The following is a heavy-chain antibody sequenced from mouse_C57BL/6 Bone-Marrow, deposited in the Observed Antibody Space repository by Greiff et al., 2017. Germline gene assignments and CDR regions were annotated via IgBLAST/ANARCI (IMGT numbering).Heavy chain of an antibody. V-gene: IGHV6-3*01. CDR3: TTGDYERGYAMDY. D-gene: IGHD2-4*01. CDR2: IRLKSDNYAT. Sequence: EVQLQESGGGLVQPGGSMKLSCVASGFTFSNYWMNWVRQSPEKGLEWVAQIRLKSDNYATHYAESVKGRFTISRDDSKSSVYLQMNNLRAEDTGIYYCTTGDYERGYAMDYWGQGTSVTVSS. J-gene: IGHJ4*01. CDR1: GFTFSNYW.